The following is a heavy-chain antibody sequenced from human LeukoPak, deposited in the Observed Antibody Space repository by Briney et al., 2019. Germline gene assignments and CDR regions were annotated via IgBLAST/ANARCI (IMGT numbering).Heavy chain of an antibody. D-gene: IGHD6-19*01. CDR3: ASSSGGIAVAGSFDY. CDR1: GFTFSSYA. J-gene: IGHJ4*02. V-gene: IGHV3-30-3*01. CDR2: ISYDGSNK. Sequence: GRSLRLSCAASGFTFSSYAMHWVRQAPGKGLEWVAVISYDGSNKYYADSVKGRFTISRDNSKNTLYLQMNSLRAEDTAVYYCASSSGGIAVAGSFDYWGQGTLVTVSS.